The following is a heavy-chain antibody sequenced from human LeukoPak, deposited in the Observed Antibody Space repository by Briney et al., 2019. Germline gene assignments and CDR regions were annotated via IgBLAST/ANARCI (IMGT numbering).Heavy chain of an antibody. V-gene: IGHV3-21*01. D-gene: IGHD6-19*01. CDR3: ARDPYSGGYGAYYYYYMDV. Sequence: PGGSLRLFCAASGFTFSAYNMNWVRRTPGKGLEWVSSITTSSSYMFYADSVRGRFTISRDNAENSLYLQMNSLRDEDTAVYYCARDPYSGGYGAYYYYYMDVWGKGTTVTVSS. J-gene: IGHJ6*03. CDR1: GFTFSAYN. CDR2: ITTSSSYM.